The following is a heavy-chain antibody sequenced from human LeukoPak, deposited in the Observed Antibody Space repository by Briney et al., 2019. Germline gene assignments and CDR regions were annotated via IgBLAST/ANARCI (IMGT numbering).Heavy chain of an antibody. CDR3: ARGDSGSSHFDY. J-gene: IGHJ4*02. Sequence: PGGSLRLSCAASGFTFSSYAMSWVRQAPGKGLEWVSAISGSGGSTYYADSVKGRFTISADKSISTAYLQWSSLKASDTAMYYCARGDSGSSHFDYWGQGTLVTVSS. D-gene: IGHD1-26*01. CDR2: ISGSGGST. CDR1: GFTFSSYA. V-gene: IGHV3-23*01.